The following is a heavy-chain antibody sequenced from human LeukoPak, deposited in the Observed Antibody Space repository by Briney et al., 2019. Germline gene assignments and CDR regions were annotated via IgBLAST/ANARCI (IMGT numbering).Heavy chain of an antibody. V-gene: IGHV3-43*02. CDR3: AKDIGQQLAQYYFDY. CDR2: ISGDGGST. CDR1: GFIFSTFA. D-gene: IGHD6-13*01. Sequence: GGSLRLSCAASGFIFSTFAMHWARQAPGKGLEWVSLISGDGGSTYYADSVKGRFTISRDNSKNSLYLQMNSLRTEDTALYYCAKDIGQQLAQYYFDYWGQGTLVTVSS. J-gene: IGHJ4*02.